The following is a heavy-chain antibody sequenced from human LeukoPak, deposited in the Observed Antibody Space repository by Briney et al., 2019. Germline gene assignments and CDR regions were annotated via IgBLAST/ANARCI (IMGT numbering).Heavy chain of an antibody. V-gene: IGHV3-23*01. J-gene: IGHJ3*02. Sequence: PGGSLRLSCAASGFTFSSYAMSWVRQAPGKGLEWVSAISGSGGSTYYADSVKGRFTISRDNSKNTLYPQMNSLRAEDTAVYYCAKDTGDRDAFDIWGQGTMVTVSS. CDR1: GFTFSSYA. D-gene: IGHD2-8*02. CDR2: ISGSGGST. CDR3: AKDTGDRDAFDI.